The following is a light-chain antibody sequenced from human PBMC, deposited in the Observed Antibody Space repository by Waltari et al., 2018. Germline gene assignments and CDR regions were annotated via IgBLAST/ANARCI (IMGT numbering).Light chain of an antibody. CDR1: QSISSN. J-gene: IGKJ4*01. CDR3: QQYNTWPT. Sequence: EIVMTQSPATLSVSPGERAPLSCRASQSISSNLAWYQQKPGQSPRLLIHGASTRATGIPARFSGSGSGTDFTLTISSLQSEDFAVYFCQQYNTWPTFGGGTKVEIK. CDR2: GAS. V-gene: IGKV3-15*01.